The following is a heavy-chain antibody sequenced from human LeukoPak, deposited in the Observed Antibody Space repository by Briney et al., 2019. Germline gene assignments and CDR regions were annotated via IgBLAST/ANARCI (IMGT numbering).Heavy chain of an antibody. CDR3: ARGNSYDSSGYPEYFQN. J-gene: IGHJ1*01. D-gene: IGHD3-22*01. CDR2: IYSGGST. V-gene: IGHV3-66*01. CDR1: GFTVSNNY. Sequence: GGSLRLSCAASGFTVSNNYMNWVRQAPGKGLEWVSVIYSGGSTSYADSVKGRFTISRDNSRNTVSLQMNTLRAEDTAVYYCARGNSYDSSGYPEYFQNWGQGNLVTVSS.